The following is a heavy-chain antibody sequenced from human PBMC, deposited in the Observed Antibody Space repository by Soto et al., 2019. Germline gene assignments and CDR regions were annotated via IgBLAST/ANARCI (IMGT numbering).Heavy chain of an antibody. CDR3: ARSPGYYFDY. Sequence: PSETLSLTCTVSVGSIGSGGYYWSWIRQHPGKGLEWIGYIYYSGITYYNPSLKSRVTISVDTSKNQFSLKLSSVTAADTAVYYCARSPGYYFDYWGQGTLVTVSS. J-gene: IGHJ4*02. V-gene: IGHV4-31*03. CDR2: IYYSGIT. CDR1: VGSIGSGGYY.